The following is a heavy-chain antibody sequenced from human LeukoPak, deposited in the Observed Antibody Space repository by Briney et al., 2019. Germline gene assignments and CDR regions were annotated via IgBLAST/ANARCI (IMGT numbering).Heavy chain of an antibody. D-gene: IGHD3-10*01. J-gene: IGHJ4*02. Sequence: SVKVSCKASGGTFSSYAISWVRQAPGQGLEWMGRIIPIFGTANYAQKFQGSVTITTDESTSTAYMELSSLRSEDTAVYYCARDSDPYYYGSGSYYCSVAYWGQGTLVTVSS. CDR1: GGTFSSYA. V-gene: IGHV1-69*05. CDR3: ARDSDPYYYGSGSYYCSVAY. CDR2: IIPIFGTA.